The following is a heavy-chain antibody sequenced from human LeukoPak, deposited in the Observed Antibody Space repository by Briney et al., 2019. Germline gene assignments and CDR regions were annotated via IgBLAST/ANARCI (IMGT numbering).Heavy chain of an antibody. CDR1: GGSISSGSYY. CDR2: IYTSEST. Sequence: SETLSLTCTVSGGSISSGSYYWGWIRQPAGKGLEWIGRIYTSESTIYNPSLKSRVTISVDTSKNQFSLRLSSVTTADTAVYYCARPRVPGHDAFDIWGQGTMVTVSS. V-gene: IGHV4-61*02. CDR3: ARPRVPGHDAFDI. J-gene: IGHJ3*02.